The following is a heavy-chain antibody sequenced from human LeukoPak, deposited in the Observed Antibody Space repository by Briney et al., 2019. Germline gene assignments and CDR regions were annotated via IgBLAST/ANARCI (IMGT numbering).Heavy chain of an antibody. V-gene: IGHV3-23*01. CDR2: VSGSGGDT. Sequence: GGSLRLSCAASGFTFSSYAMNWVRQAPGKGLEWVSTVSGSGGDTYYAGSVKGRFTISRDNSKSTLYLQMNSLRAEDTAVYYCAKSGYSNFFDYWGQGTLVTVSS. D-gene: IGHD4-11*01. CDR1: GFTFSSYA. CDR3: AKSGYSNFFDY. J-gene: IGHJ4*02.